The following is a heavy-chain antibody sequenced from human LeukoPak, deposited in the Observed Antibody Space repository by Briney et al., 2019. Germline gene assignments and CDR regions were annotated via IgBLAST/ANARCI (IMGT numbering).Heavy chain of an antibody. J-gene: IGHJ4*02. CDR3: ARDALYPLNYYDSSGYPDY. Sequence: QTGGSLRLSCAASGFTFSSYEMNWVRQAPGKGLEWVANIKQDGSEKYYVDSVKGRFTISRDNAKNSLYLQMNSLRAEDTAVYYCARDALYPLNYYDSSGYPDYWGQGTLVTVSS. CDR2: IKQDGSEK. V-gene: IGHV3-7*01. CDR1: GFTFSSYE. D-gene: IGHD3-22*01.